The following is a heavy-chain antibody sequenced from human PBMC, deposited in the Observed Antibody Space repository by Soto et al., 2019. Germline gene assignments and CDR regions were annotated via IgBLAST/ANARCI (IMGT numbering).Heavy chain of an antibody. D-gene: IGHD2-2*01. J-gene: IGHJ6*02. CDR2: ISAYNGNT. Sequence: QVQLVQSGAEVKKPGASVKVSCKASGYTFTSYGISWVRQAPGQGLEWMGWISAYNGNTNYAQKLQGRVTMTTDTSMSIAYMELKSLRSDDTAVYNCARDGRDGNGDCSSTSCYEYYYYYGMDVRGQGTTVTVSS. CDR3: ARDGRDGNGDCSSTSCYEYYYYYGMDV. CDR1: GYTFTSYG. V-gene: IGHV1-18*04.